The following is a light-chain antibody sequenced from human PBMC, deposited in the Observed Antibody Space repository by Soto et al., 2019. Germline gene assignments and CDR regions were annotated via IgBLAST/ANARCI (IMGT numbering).Light chain of an antibody. CDR2: AAS. Sequence: DVHMTPSPSTLSASVGDRVTITCRASESIATWLAWYQQKPGQAPKLLIYAASRLESGVPSRFSGCGSGTEFTLTISALQPEDFETYYCHQYNSYFGPGTKLEI. CDR1: ESIATW. CDR3: HQYNSY. V-gene: IGKV1-5*01. J-gene: IGKJ2*01.